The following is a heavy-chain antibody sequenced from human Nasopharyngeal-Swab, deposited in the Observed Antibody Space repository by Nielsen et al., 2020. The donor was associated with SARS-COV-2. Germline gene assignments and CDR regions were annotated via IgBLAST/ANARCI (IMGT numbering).Heavy chain of an antibody. Sequence: ASVKVSCKVSGYPLTELSMHWVRQAPGKGLEWRGGFDTEDGETIYAQKFQGRVTMTEDTSTDTAYMELSSLRSEDTAVYYCAAGGWDAPRNLDYLGQGTLVTVSS. CDR1: GYPLTELS. CDR3: AAGGWDAPRNLDY. J-gene: IGHJ4*02. V-gene: IGHV1-24*01. D-gene: IGHD1-26*01. CDR2: FDTEDGET.